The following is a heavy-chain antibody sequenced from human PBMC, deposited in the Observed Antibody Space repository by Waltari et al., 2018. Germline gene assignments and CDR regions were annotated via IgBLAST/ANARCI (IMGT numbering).Heavy chain of an antibody. J-gene: IGHJ4*02. V-gene: IGHV3-48*04. CDR3: VREYDSGGAGY. CDR2: ISPSSSTI. CDR1: GFPSSSYG. D-gene: IGHD3-22*01. Sequence: EVQLVESGGGLVRPEGSRRLSCSSSGFPSSSYGMSWVRQAPGKGLEWVSYISPSSSTITYADSMKGRFTISRDNAKNSLYLQMNSLRADDTAVYYCVREYDSGGAGYWGQGTLVTVSS.